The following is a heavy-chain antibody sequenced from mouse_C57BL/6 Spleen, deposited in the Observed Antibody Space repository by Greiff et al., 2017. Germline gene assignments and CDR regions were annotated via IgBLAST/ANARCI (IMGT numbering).Heavy chain of an antibody. V-gene: IGHV3-6*01. CDR2: ISYDGSN. J-gene: IGHJ4*01. Sequence: DVHLVESGPGLVKPSQSLSLTCSVTGYSITSGYYWNWIRQFPGNKLEWMGYISYDGSNNYNPSLKNRISITRDTSKNQFFLKLNSVTTEDTATYYCASRGYDGYPYYAMDYWGQGTSVTVSS. CDR1: GYSITSGYY. D-gene: IGHD2-3*01. CDR3: ASRGYDGYPYYAMDY.